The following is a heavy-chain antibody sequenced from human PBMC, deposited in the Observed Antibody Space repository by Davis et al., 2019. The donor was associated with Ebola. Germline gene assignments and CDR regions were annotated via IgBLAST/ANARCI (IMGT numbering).Heavy chain of an antibody. CDR2: IYPGDSDT. J-gene: IGHJ6*02. Sequence: GESLKISCKGSGYSFTSYWIGWVRQMPGKGLEWMGIIYPGDSDTRYSPSFQGQVTISADKSISTAYLQWSSLKASDTAMYYCAREAAAGLKTLTDYYYGMDVWGQGTTVTVSS. V-gene: IGHV5-51*01. CDR1: GYSFTSYW. CDR3: AREAAAGLKTLTDYYYGMDV. D-gene: IGHD6-13*01.